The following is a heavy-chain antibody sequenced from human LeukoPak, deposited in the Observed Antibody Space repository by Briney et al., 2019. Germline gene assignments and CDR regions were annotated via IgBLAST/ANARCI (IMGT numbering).Heavy chain of an antibody. CDR2: IYYSGST. CDR3: ARENIVGATGDAFDI. Sequence: SETLSLTCTVSGGSIRSYYWNWIRQPPGKGLEWIGNIYYSGSTNYNPSLKSRVTISVDTSKNQFSLKLSSVTAADTAVYYCARENIVGATGDAFDIWGQGTMVTVSS. CDR1: GGSIRSYY. D-gene: IGHD1-26*01. J-gene: IGHJ3*02. V-gene: IGHV4-59*01.